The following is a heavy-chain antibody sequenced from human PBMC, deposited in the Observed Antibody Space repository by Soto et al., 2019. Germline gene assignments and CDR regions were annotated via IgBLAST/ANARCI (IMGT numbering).Heavy chain of an antibody. CDR1: GGSISSYY. CDR2: IYYSGST. J-gene: IGHJ6*03. V-gene: IGHV4-59*01. CDR3: ASSQSYDPLWYYYYYMDV. Sequence: SETLSLTCTVSGGSISSYYWSWIRQPPGKGLEWIGYIYYSGSTNYNPSLKSRVTISVDTSKNHFSLKLSSVTAADTAVYYCASSQSYDPLWYYYYYMDVWGKGTTVTVSS. D-gene: IGHD5-12*01.